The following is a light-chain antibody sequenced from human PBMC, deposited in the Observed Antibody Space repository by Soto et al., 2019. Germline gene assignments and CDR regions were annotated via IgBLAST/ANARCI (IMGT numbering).Light chain of an antibody. CDR2: GVS. V-gene: IGKV3-20*01. J-gene: IGKJ5*01. CDR3: QQYGSSPLIT. CDR1: QRLSASD. Sequence: EIVLTQSPGTLSLSPVQRATLSCRASQRLSASDIAWYQQKPGQAPKFLIYGVSSRATGIPDRFSGSGSGTDFTLTIRRLEPEDFAVYHCQQYGSSPLITFGQGTRREIK.